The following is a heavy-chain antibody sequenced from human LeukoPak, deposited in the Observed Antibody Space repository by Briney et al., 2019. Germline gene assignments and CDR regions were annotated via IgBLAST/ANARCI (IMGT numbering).Heavy chain of an antibody. CDR1: GFTFSSYA. D-gene: IGHD6-19*01. J-gene: IGHJ6*03. Sequence: PGGSLRLSCAASGFTFSSYAMSWVRQAPGKGLEWVSAISGSGGSTYYADSVKGRFTISRDNSKNTLYLQMNSLRAEDTAVYYCANQWLANYYYYYYMDVWGKGTTVTVSS. V-gene: IGHV3-23*01. CDR3: ANQWLANYYYYYYMDV. CDR2: ISGSGGST.